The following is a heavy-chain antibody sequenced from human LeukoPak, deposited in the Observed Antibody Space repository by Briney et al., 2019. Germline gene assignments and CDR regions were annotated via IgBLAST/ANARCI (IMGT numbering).Heavy chain of an antibody. CDR1: GGSFSGYY. D-gene: IGHD3-10*01. J-gene: IGHJ4*02. CDR3: ARGGVLWFGGARPLNY. Sequence: PSETLSLTCAVYGGSFSGYYWSWIRQPPGKGLEWIGEINHSGSTNYNPSLKSRVTISVDTSKNQFSLKLCSVTAADTAVYYCARGGVLWFGGARPLNYWGQGTLVTVSS. CDR2: INHSGST. V-gene: IGHV4-34*01.